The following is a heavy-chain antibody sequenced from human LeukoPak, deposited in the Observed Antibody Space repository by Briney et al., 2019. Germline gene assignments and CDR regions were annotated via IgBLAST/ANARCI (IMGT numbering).Heavy chain of an antibody. D-gene: IGHD6-13*01. J-gene: IGHJ6*03. Sequence: SVTVSCKASGGTFSSYAISWVRQAPGQGLEWMGGIIPIFGTANYAQEFQGRVTITTDESTSTAYMELSSLRSEDTAVYYCARGVAAPYYYYYMDVWGKGTTVTVSS. CDR2: IIPIFGTA. CDR3: ARGVAAPYYYYYMDV. CDR1: GGTFSSYA. V-gene: IGHV1-69*05.